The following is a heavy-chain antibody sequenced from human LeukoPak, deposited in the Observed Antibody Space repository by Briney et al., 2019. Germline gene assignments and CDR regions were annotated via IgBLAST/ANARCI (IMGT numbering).Heavy chain of an antibody. CDR3: ARASSGWAVDLYYFDY. Sequence: PGGSLRLSCAASGFTFSSFSMNWVRQAPGKGLEWVSSINSSGSYIEYTDSVKGRFTISRDNSKNSLYLQMNSLSAEDTAVYYCARASSGWAVDLYYFDYWGQGTLVTVSS. V-gene: IGHV3-21*01. CDR1: GFTFSSFS. D-gene: IGHD6-19*01. J-gene: IGHJ4*02. CDR2: INSSGSYI.